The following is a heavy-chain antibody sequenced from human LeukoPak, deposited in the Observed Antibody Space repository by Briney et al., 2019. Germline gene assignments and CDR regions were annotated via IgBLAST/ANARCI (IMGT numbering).Heavy chain of an antibody. CDR2: IYYSGST. J-gene: IGHJ4*02. CDR1: GGSITSSRRY. V-gene: IGHV4-39*01. Sequence: SETLSLTCTVSGGSITSSRRYWGWIRQPPGKGLEWIGSIYYSGSTYYNPSLKSRVTISVDTSKNQFSLKLSSVTAADTAVYYCARLYDFWSGNTSGVVFSYFDYWGQGTLVTVSS. D-gene: IGHD3-3*01. CDR3: ARLYDFWSGNTSGVVFSYFDY.